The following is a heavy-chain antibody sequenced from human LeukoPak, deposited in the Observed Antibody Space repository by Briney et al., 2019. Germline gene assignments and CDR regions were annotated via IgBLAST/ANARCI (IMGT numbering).Heavy chain of an antibody. CDR2: ISYDGSNK. D-gene: IGHD2-15*01. CDR1: GFVFSDFG. J-gene: IGHJ4*02. Sequence: PGKSLRLSCAASGFVFSDFGMLWVRQAPVKGLEWVAFISYDGSNKNYADSVKGRSSISRDNSEKTVYLQMSSLSAEDTALYYCVKDHCSGGSCHSFDFWGQGTLLTVSS. V-gene: IGHV3-30*18. CDR3: VKDHCSGGSCHSFDF.